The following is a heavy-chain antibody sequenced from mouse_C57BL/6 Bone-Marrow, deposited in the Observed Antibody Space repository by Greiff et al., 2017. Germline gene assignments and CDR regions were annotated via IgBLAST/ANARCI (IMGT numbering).Heavy chain of an antibody. CDR1: GFTFSSYA. Sequence: EVHLVESGGGLVKPGGSLKLSCAASGFTFSSYAMSWVRQTPEKRLEWVATISDGGSYTYYPDNVKGRFTISRDKAKNNRYLQMSHLKSEDTAMYYCAREDYYGSSYDYAMDYWGQGTSVTVAS. D-gene: IGHD1-1*01. J-gene: IGHJ4*01. CDR2: ISDGGSYT. V-gene: IGHV5-4*01. CDR3: AREDYYGSSYDYAMDY.